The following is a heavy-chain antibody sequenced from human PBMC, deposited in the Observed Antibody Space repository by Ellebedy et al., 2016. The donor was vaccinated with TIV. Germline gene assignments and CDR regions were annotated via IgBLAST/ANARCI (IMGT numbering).Heavy chain of an antibody. CDR1: GYTFTSYA. V-gene: IGHV1-3*01. D-gene: IGHD1-20*01. J-gene: IGHJ5*02. CDR2: INAGNGNT. CDR3: AREGFPGNWNDVGWFDP. Sequence: AASVKVSCKASGYTFTSYAMHWARQAPGQRLEWMGWINAGNGNTKYSQKFQGRVTITRDTSASTAYMELSSLRSEDTAVYYCAREGFPGNWNDVGWFDPWGQGTLVTVSS.